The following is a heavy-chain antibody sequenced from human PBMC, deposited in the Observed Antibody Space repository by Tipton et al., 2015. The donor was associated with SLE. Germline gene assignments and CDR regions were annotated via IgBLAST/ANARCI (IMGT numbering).Heavy chain of an antibody. CDR1: GFTVSSNY. CDR3: ARGKRHYDVLTGYYSKPHYFDF. Sequence: SLRLSCAASGFTVSSNYMSWVRQAPGKGLEWVSVIYSGGSTYYADSVKGRFTISRDKSKSTLYLQMNSLRAEDTAVYYCARGKRHYDVLTGYYSKPHYFDFWGQGTVVAVSP. J-gene: IGHJ4*02. D-gene: IGHD3-9*01. CDR2: IYSGGST. V-gene: IGHV3-53*05.